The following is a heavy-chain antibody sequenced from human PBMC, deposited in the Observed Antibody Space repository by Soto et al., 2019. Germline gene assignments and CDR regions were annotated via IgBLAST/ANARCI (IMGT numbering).Heavy chain of an antibody. CDR3: ARGERITMIVL. CDR2: MYYSGST. V-gene: IGHV4-59*12. J-gene: IGHJ4*02. D-gene: IGHD3-22*01. Sequence: KASETLSLTCSVSGGSISSYYLSWIRQPPGKGLEWMGYMYYSGSTNYNPSLKSRVSISVDTSKNQFSLKLSSVTAADTAVYYCARGERITMIVLWGQGTLVTVSS. CDR1: GGSISSYY.